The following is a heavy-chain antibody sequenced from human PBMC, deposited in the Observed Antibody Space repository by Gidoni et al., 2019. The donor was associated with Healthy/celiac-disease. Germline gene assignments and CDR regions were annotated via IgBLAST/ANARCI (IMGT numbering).Heavy chain of an antibody. CDR1: GFTFSSYA. CDR2: ISGSGGST. J-gene: IGHJ4*02. Sequence: EVQLLESGGGLVQPGGSLRLSCAASGFTFSSYAMSWVRKAPGKGLEWVSAISGSGGSTYYADSVKGRFTISRDNSKNTLYLQMNSLRAEDTAVYYCAKSGASGYGSGGSCYATLDYWGQGTLVTVSS. V-gene: IGHV3-23*01. D-gene: IGHD2-15*01. CDR3: AKSGASGYGSGGSCYATLDY.